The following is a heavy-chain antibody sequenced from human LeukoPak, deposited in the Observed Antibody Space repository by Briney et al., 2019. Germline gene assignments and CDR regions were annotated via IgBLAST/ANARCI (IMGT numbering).Heavy chain of an antibody. CDR1: GGSISSYY. V-gene: IGHV4-59*01. CDR3: ARVRDSSGYPFDY. CDR2: IYYSGST. D-gene: IGHD3-22*01. J-gene: IGHJ4*02. Sequence: SGTLSLTCAVSGGSISSYYWSWIRQPPGKGLEWIGYIYYSGSTNYNPSLKSRVTISVDTSKNQFSLKLSSVTAADTAVYYCARVRDSSGYPFDYWGKGTLVTVSS.